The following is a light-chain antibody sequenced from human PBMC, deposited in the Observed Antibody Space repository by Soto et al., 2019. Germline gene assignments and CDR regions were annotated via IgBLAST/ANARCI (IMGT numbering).Light chain of an antibody. CDR2: DAS. Sequence: SGWLAWYQQKPGEAPKLLIYDASALPRGVPSRFSGSGSGTKFTLTIASLQPDDFATYYCQQYETFSGTFGPGTKVEI. CDR1: SGW. J-gene: IGKJ1*01. V-gene: IGKV1-5*01. CDR3: QQYETFSGT.